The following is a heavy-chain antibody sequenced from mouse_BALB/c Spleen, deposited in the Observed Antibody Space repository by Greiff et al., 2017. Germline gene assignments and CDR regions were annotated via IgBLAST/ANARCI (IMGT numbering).Heavy chain of an antibody. CDR1: GYTFTSYW. V-gene: IGHV1-5*01. J-gene: IGHJ1*01. D-gene: IGHD1-2*01. Sequence: VQLKESGTVLARPGASVKMSCKASGYTFTSYWMHWVKQRPGQGLEWIGAIYPGNSDTSYNQKFKGKAKLTAVTSTSTAYMELSSLTNEDSAVYYCTREVITTARGYFDVWGAGTTVTVSS. CDR3: TREVITTARGYFDV. CDR2: IYPGNSDT.